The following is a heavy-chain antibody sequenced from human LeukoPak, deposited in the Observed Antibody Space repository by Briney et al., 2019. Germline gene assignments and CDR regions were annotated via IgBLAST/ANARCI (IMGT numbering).Heavy chain of an antibody. V-gene: IGHV3-21*01. Sequence: GGSLRLSCAASGFTFSSYSMNWVRQAPGKGLEWVSSISSSSSYLYYADSVKGRFTISRDNAKNSLYLQMNSLRAEDTAVYYCARRPINYDFWSGYYADYWGQGTLVTVSS. CDR1: GFTFSSYS. J-gene: IGHJ4*02. CDR2: ISSSSSYL. CDR3: ARRPINYDFWSGYYADY. D-gene: IGHD3-3*01.